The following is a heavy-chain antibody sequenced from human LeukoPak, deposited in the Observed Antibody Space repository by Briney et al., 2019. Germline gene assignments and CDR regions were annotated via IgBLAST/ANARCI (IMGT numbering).Heavy chain of an antibody. CDR3: ARGRRYYGSGHLYGMDV. D-gene: IGHD3-10*01. Sequence: SETLSLTCTVSGGSISSGGYYWSWLRQHPGRGLECIGYVYYSGSTNYNPSLKSRVTISVDTSKNQFSLKLSSVTAADTAVYYCARGRRYYGSGHLYGMDVWGQGTTVTVSS. CDR2: VYYSGST. CDR1: GGSISSGGYY. J-gene: IGHJ6*02. V-gene: IGHV4-61*08.